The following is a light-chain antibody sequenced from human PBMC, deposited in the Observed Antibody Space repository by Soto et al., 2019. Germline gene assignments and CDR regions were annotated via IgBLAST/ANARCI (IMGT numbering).Light chain of an antibody. CDR3: QWYHNRTPWT. CDR2: DAS. Sequence: ILMTQSPATLSVSPGERATLSCRASQSVSNNLAWYQQKPGQAPRLLIYDASTRATGIPARFSGSGSGTEFTLTISCLQSEDFAVSYCQWYHNRTPWTFGQGTKVEIK. V-gene: IGKV3-15*01. CDR1: QSVSNN. J-gene: IGKJ1*01.